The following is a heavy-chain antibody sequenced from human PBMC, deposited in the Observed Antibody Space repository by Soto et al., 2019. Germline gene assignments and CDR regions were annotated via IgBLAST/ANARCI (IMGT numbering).Heavy chain of an antibody. CDR2: MNPNSGNT. V-gene: IGHV1-8*01. Sequence: QVQLVQSGAEVKKPGASVKVSCKASGYTFTSYDINWVRQATGQGLEWMGWMNPNSGNTGYAQKFQGRVTMTRNTSRSTAEMELSSLRSEEKAVYYCAGVPPRVRGVPRPGYWGQGTLVTVSS. CDR3: AGVPPRVRGVPRPGY. D-gene: IGHD3-10*01. CDR1: GYTFTSYD. J-gene: IGHJ4*02.